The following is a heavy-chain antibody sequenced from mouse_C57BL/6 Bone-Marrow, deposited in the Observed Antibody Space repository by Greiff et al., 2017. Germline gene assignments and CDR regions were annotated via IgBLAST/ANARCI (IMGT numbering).Heavy chain of an antibody. CDR3: ARCLGDY. D-gene: IGHD4-1*01. CDR2: INPGSGGT. CDR1: GYAFTNYL. V-gene: IGHV1-54*01. Sequence: QVQLQQSGAELVRPGTSVKVSCKASGYAFTNYLIEWVKQRPGQGLEWIRVINPGSGGTNYNEKFKGKATLTADKSSSTAYMQLSSLTSEDSAVYFCARCLGDYWGQGTSVTVSS. J-gene: IGHJ4*01.